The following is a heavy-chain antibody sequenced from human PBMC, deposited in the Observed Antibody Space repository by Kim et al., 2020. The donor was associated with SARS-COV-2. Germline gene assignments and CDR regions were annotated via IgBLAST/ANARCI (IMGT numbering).Heavy chain of an antibody. CDR1: DGSISSGGYS. V-gene: IGHV4-30-2*01. CDR2: IYHSGST. D-gene: IGHD3-10*01. CDR3: ARVFLGSGSYKGRYNWFDP. Sequence: SETLSLTCAVSDGSISSGGYSWSWIRQPPGKGLEWIGYIYHSGSTYYNPSLKSRVTISVDRSKNQFSLKLSSVTAADTAVYYCARVFLGSGSYKGRYNWFDPWGQGTLVTVSS. J-gene: IGHJ5*02.